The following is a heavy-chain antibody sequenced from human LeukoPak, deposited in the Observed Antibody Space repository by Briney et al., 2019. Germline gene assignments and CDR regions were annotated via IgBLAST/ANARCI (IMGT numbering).Heavy chain of an antibody. CDR3: ARHVEILWGAIDY. Sequence: PSETLSLTCAVFGASFSGYYWSWIRQSPGKGLEWIGEINHSGSTNYNPSLKSRVTISVDTSKNQFSLKLSSVTAADTAVYYCARHVEILWGAIDYWGQGTLVTVTS. CDR1: GASFSGYY. D-gene: IGHD1-26*01. V-gene: IGHV4-34*01. J-gene: IGHJ4*02. CDR2: INHSGST.